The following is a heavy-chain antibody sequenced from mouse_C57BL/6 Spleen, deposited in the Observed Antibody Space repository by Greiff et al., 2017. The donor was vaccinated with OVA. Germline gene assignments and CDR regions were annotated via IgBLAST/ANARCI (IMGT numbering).Heavy chain of an antibody. J-gene: IGHJ1*03. CDR1: GYTFTSYW. D-gene: IGHD4-1*01. V-gene: IGHV1-69*01. CDR2: IDPSDSYT. CDR3: ARYGPLTGDSYWYFDV. Sequence: VQLQQPGAELVMPGASVKLSCKASGYTFTSYWMHWVKQRPGQGLEWIGEIDPSDSYTNYNQKFKGKSTLTLDKSSSTAYMQLSSLTSEDSAVYYCARYGPLTGDSYWYFDVWGTGTTVTVSS.